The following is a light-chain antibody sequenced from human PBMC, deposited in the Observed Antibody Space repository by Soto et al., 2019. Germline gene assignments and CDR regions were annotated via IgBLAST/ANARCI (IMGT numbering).Light chain of an antibody. Sequence: EIVMTQSPATLSVSPGERATLSCRASQCVSSNLAWYQQKPGQAPRLLIYGASTRATGIPARFSGSGSGTEFTLTISSLQSEDFAVYYCQQCNNWPPWTFGQGTKVEIK. CDR1: QCVSSN. CDR2: GAS. J-gene: IGKJ1*01. V-gene: IGKV3-15*01. CDR3: QQCNNWPPWT.